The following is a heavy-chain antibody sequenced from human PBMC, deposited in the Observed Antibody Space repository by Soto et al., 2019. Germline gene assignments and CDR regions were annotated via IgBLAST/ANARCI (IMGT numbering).Heavy chain of an antibody. CDR3: ANQEQLVLGWFDP. CDR1: GGSISSSSYY. V-gene: IGHV4-39*01. J-gene: IGHJ5*02. D-gene: IGHD6-6*01. CDR2: IYYSGST. Sequence: SETLSLTCTVSGGSISSSSYYWGWIRQPPGKGLEWIGSIYYSGSTYYNPSLKSRVTISVDTSKNQFSLKLSSVTAADTAVYYCANQEQLVLGWFDPWGQGNLVPVSS.